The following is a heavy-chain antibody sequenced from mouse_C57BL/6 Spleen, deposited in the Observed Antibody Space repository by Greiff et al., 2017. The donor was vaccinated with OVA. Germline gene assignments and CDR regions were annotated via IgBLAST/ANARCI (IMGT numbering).Heavy chain of an antibody. J-gene: IGHJ1*03. CDR2: IWSGGST. D-gene: IGHD1-1*01. V-gene: IGHV2-2*01. Sequence: QVQLKESGPGLVQPSQSLSITCTVSGFSLTSYGVHWVRQSPGKGLEWLGVIWSGGSTDYNAAFISRLSISKDNSKSQVFFKMNSLQADDTAIYYCAGSYYYGSSPDVWGTGTTVTVSS. CDR3: AGSYYYGSSPDV. CDR1: GFSLTSYG.